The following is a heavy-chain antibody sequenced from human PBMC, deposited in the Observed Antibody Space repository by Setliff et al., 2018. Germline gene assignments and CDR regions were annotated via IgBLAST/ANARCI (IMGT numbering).Heavy chain of an antibody. J-gene: IGHJ6*03. V-gene: IGHV1-3*01. D-gene: IGHD3-22*01. CDR1: GYTFTDYA. Sequence: GASVKVSCKASGYTFTDYAMHWVRQAPGQRLEWMGWINPGNGNTKYSQKFQGRVTITRDTSASTAYMELSSLRSEDTAVYYCARDKGYDSSGYYFYYYYYMDVWGKGTTVT. CDR3: ARDKGYDSSGYYFYYYYYMDV. CDR2: INPGNGNT.